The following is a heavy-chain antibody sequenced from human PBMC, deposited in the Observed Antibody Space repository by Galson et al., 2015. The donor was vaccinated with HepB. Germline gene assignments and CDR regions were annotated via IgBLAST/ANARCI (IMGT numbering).Heavy chain of an antibody. D-gene: IGHD3-10*01. CDR2: ISYDGSNK. J-gene: IGHJ4*02. Sequence: SLRLSCAASGFTFGSYGMHWVRQAPGKGLEWVAVISYDGSNKYYADSVKGRFTISRDNSKNTLYLQMNSLRAEDTAVYYCAKGVVRGVYPNYFDYWGQGTLVTVSS. CDR1: GFTFGSYG. V-gene: IGHV3-30*18. CDR3: AKGVVRGVYPNYFDY.